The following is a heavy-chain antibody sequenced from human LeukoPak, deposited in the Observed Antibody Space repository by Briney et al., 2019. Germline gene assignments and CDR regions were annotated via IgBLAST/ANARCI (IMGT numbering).Heavy chain of an antibody. V-gene: IGHV3-30*18. CDR3: AKDSKGLGGYIVVVTDDAFDI. D-gene: IGHD2-21*02. Sequence: GGSLRLSCAASGFTFSSYGMHWVRQAPGKGLEWVAVISYDGSNKYYADSVKGRFTISRDNSKNTLYLQMNSLRAEDTAVYYCAKDSKGLGGYIVVVTDDAFDIWGQGTMVTVSS. J-gene: IGHJ3*02. CDR1: GFTFSSYG. CDR2: ISYDGSNK.